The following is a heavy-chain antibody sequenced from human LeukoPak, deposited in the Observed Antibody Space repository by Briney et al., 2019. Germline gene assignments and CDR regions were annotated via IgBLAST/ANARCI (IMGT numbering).Heavy chain of an antibody. J-gene: IGHJ4*02. V-gene: IGHV3-30-3*01. CDR3: VRDSGSYPTLDY. D-gene: IGHD1-26*01. Sequence: GGSLRLSCAASGFTFSSYAMHWVRQAPGKGLEWVAVISYDGSNKYYADSVKGRFTISRDNSKNTLYLQMNSLGAEDTAVYYCVRDSGSYPTLDYWGQGTLVTVSS. CDR2: ISYDGSNK. CDR1: GFTFSSYA.